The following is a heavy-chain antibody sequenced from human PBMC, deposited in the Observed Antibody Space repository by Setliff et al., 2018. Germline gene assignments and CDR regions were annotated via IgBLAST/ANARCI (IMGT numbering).Heavy chain of an antibody. J-gene: IGHJ4*02. D-gene: IGHD2-15*01. CDR1: VTRGSFSGYY. CDR3: ATSGFCSAGSCYSFDD. V-gene: IGHV4-34*01. CDR2: ISPGGST. Sequence: SETLSLTCGVFVTRGSFSGYYWSWIRLPPGKGLEWIGEISPGGSTIYNPSLRSRVTMSVDTSKNRFSLNLTSVTAADTAVYYFATSGFCSAGSCYSFDDGGQGAWSPSPQ.